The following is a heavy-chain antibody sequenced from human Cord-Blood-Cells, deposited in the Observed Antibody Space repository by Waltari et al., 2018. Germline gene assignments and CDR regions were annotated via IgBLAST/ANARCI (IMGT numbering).Heavy chain of an antibody. CDR3: ARDFKRYWYFDL. CDR2: IYYSGST. CDR1: GGSISSGGYY. J-gene: IGHJ2*01. Sequence: QVQLQESGPGLVKPSQTLSLTCTVSGGSISSGGYYWSWIRQHPGKGLEWIGSIYYSGSTYYNPSLKSRVTISVDTSKNQFSLKLSSVTAADTAVYYCARDFKRYWYFDLWGRGTLVTVSS. V-gene: IGHV4-31*03.